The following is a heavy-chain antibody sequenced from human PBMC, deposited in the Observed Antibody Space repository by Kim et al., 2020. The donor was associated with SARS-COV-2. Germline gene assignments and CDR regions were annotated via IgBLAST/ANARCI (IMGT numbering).Heavy chain of an antibody. J-gene: IGHJ6*02. CDR2: IYPGDSDT. D-gene: IGHD6-13*01. CDR1: GYSFTSYW. Sequence: GESLKISCKGSGYSFTSYWIGWVRQMPGKGLEWMGIIYPGDSDTRYSTSFQGQVTISADKSISTAYLQWSRLKASDTAMYYCARGAEGYYGSSWYGQYYGMDVWGQRTTVTVSS. CDR3: ARGAEGYYGSSWYGQYYGMDV. V-gene: IGHV5-51*01.